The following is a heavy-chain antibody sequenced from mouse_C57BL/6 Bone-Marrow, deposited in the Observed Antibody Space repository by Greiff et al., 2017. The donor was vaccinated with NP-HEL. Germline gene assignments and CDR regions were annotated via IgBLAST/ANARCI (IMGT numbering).Heavy chain of an antibody. Sequence: VQLQQSGADLVKPGASVKLSCKASGYTFTSYWMHWVKQRPGRGLEWIGRIDPNSGGTKFNEKFKTKATLTVDKPSSTAYMQLSSLTYEDSAVYYCARYYYGSRGWYFDVWGTGTTVTVSS. CDR2: IDPNSGGT. V-gene: IGHV1-72*01. CDR3: ARYYYGSRGWYFDV. J-gene: IGHJ1*03. CDR1: GYTFTSYW. D-gene: IGHD1-1*01.